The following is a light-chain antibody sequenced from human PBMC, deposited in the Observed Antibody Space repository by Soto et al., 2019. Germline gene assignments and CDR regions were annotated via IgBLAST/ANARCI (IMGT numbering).Light chain of an antibody. CDR3: SSYTRSRTVI. Sequence: QSVLTQPASVSGSPGQSITISCTGTSSDVGGYNYVSWYQHYPGKAPKLMICEVSNRPSGVSNRFSGSKSGNKASLTISGLQAEDEADYYGSSYTRSRTVILGGGTKVTVL. CDR2: EVS. V-gene: IGLV2-14*01. J-gene: IGLJ2*01. CDR1: SSDVGGYNY.